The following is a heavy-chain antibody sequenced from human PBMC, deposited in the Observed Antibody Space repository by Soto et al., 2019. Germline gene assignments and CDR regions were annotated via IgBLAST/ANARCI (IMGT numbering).Heavy chain of an antibody. Sequence: QVQLVESGGGVIQPGKSLRLSCSASGFAFSTYGMHWVRQAPGKGLEWVAVIWADGSRQFYGDSVKGRFTISRDNSKNTLYLQMNSLRVDDTAVYYGVGGTGYWGLSAYWGQGTLVTVSS. CDR2: IWADGSRQ. CDR3: VGGTGYWGLSAY. J-gene: IGHJ4*02. D-gene: IGHD3-9*01. V-gene: IGHV3-33*08. CDR1: GFAFSTYG.